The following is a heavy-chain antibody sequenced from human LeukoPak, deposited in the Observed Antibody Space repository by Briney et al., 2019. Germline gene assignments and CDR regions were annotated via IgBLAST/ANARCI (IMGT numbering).Heavy chain of an antibody. CDR2: IYYTGST. V-gene: IGHV4-39*07. CDR1: GASISSGTYY. Sequence: PSETLSLTCTVSGASISSGTYYWGWIRQPPGKGLEWIGSIYYTGSTFYSPSLKSRVTISVDTSKNQFSLKLSSVTAADTAVYYCARAQKGYQLLLRRVSWFDPWGQGTLVTVSS. D-gene: IGHD2-2*01. J-gene: IGHJ5*02. CDR3: ARAQKGYQLLLRRVSWFDP.